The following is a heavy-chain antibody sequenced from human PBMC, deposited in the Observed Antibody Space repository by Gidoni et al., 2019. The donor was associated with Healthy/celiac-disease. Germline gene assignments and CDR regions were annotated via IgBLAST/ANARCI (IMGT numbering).Heavy chain of an antibody. CDR3: ARHSSSGYFDY. CDR1: GYTFTSYY. Sequence: QVQLVQSGAEVKKPGASVKVSCKASGYTFTSYYMHWVRQAPGQGLEWMGIINPSGGRKSYAQKLQGRVTMTRDTSTSTVYMELSSLRSEDTAVYYCARHSSSGYFDYWGQGTLVTVSS. CDR2: INPSGGRK. V-gene: IGHV1-46*04. J-gene: IGHJ4*02. D-gene: IGHD6-6*01.